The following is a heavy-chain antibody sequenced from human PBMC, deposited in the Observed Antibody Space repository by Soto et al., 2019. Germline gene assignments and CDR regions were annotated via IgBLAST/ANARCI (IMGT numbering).Heavy chain of an antibody. CDR1: GGSISSGDYY. J-gene: IGHJ2*01. D-gene: IGHD3-3*01. CDR2: IYYSGST. V-gene: IGHV4-30-4*01. Sequence: QVQLQESGPGLVKPSQTLSLTCTVSGGSISSGDYYWSWIRQPPGKGLEWIGYIYYSGSTYYNPSLKSRVTISVDTSKNQFSLKLSSVTAADTAVYYCARVRQYGTIFGVEGTFDLWGRGTLVTVSS. CDR3: ARVRQYGTIFGVEGTFDL.